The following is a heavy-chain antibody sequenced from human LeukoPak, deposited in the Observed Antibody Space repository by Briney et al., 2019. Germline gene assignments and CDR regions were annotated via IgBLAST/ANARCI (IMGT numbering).Heavy chain of an antibody. CDR2: ISSNGGST. Sequence: PGGSLRLSCSASGFTLSSFAIHWVRQAPGKGLEYVSAISSNGGSTYYADSVKGRFTISRDNSKNTLYLQMSSLRVEDTAVYYCVKFNLGGYSYGYDYWGQGTLVTVSS. CDR1: GFTLSSFA. V-gene: IGHV3-64D*09. J-gene: IGHJ4*02. CDR3: VKFNLGGYSYGYDY. D-gene: IGHD5-18*01.